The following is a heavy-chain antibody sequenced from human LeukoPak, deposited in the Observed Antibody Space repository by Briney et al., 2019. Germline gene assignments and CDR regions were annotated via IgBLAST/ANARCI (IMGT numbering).Heavy chain of an antibody. J-gene: IGHJ4*02. V-gene: IGHV4-39*07. D-gene: IGHD3-3*01. CDR2: IYYSGST. CDR3: ARGGDFWSGYLSYYFDY. Sequence: SETLSLTCTVSGGSISSSSYYWGWIRQPSGKGLEWIVSIYYSGSTYYNPSLKSRVTISVDTSKNQFSLKLSSVTAADTAVYYCARGGDFWSGYLSYYFDYWGQGTLVTVSS. CDR1: GGSISSSSYY.